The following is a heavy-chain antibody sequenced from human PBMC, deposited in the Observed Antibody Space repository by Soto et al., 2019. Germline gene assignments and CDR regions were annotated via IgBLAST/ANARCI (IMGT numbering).Heavy chain of an antibody. CDR1: GGSFSGYY. V-gene: IGHV4-34*01. J-gene: IGHJ5*02. CDR2: INHSGST. D-gene: IGHD3-10*01. CDR3: ARGRNYYYGSGSYYKGRWFDP. Sequence: SETLSLTCAVYGGSFSGYYWSWIRQPPGKGLEWIGDINHSGSTNYNPSLKSRVTISVDTSKNQFSLKLSSVTAADTAVYYCARGRNYYYGSGSYYKGRWFDPWGQGTLVTVSS.